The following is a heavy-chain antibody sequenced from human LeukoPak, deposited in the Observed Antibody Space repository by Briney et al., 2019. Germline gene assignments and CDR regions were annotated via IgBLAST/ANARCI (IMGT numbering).Heavy chain of an antibody. CDR2: FDPEDGET. J-gene: IGHJ4*02. V-gene: IGHV1-24*01. Sequence: ASVKVSCKVSGYTLTELSMHWVRQAPGKGLEWMGGFDPEDGETIYAQKFQGRVTMTEDTSTDSAYMELSSLRSEDTAVYYCATAPEWLGYYFDYWGQGTLVTVSS. D-gene: IGHD6-19*01. CDR1: GYTLTELS. CDR3: ATAPEWLGYYFDY.